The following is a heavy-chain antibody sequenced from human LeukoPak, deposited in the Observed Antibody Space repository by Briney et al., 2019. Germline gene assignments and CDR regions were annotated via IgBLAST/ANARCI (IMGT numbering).Heavy chain of an antibody. CDR3: ARVAGYCSGGSCYRGGWFDP. V-gene: IGHV4-39*07. CDR1: GGSISSGDYY. J-gene: IGHJ5*02. D-gene: IGHD2-15*01. CDR2: INHSGST. Sequence: SETLSLTCTVSGGSISSGDYYWSWIRQPPGKGLEWIGEINHSGSTNYNPSLKSRVTISVDTSKNQFSLKLSSVTAADTAVYYCARVAGYCSGGSCYRGGWFDPWGQGTLVTVSS.